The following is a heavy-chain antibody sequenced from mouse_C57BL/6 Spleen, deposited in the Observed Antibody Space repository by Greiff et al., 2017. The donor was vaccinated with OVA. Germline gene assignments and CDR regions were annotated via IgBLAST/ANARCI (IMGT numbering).Heavy chain of an antibody. Sequence: EVQLVESGGGLVKPGGSLKLSCAASGFTFSDYGMHWVRQAPEKGLEWVAYISSGSSTIYYADTVKGRFTISRDNAKNTRFLQMTSLRSEDTAMYYCARNRHYYGSSYGYFDVWGTGTTVTVSS. V-gene: IGHV5-17*01. CDR2: ISSGSSTI. CDR1: GFTFSDYG. CDR3: ARNRHYYGSSYGYFDV. D-gene: IGHD1-1*01. J-gene: IGHJ1*03.